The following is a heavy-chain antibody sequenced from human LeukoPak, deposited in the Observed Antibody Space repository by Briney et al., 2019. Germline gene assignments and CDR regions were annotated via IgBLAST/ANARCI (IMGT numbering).Heavy chain of an antibody. CDR3: AKDRSSSWCIDY. J-gene: IGHJ4*02. CDR2: IGTAGDT. D-gene: IGHD6-13*01. Sequence: GGSLRLSCAASGFTFSSYDMHWVRQATGKGLEWVSTIGTAGDTYYPGSVKGRFTISRENAKNSLYLQMNSLRAGDTAVYYCAKDRSSSWCIDYWGQGTLVTVSS. CDR1: GFTFSSYD. V-gene: IGHV3-13*01.